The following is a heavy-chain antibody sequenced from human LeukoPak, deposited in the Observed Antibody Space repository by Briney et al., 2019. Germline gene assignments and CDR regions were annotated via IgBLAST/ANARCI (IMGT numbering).Heavy chain of an antibody. J-gene: IGHJ4*02. CDR3: ARDGGANRNFDY. Sequence: SETLSLTCDVSGGSIRGDYWSWIRQPAGRGLEWIGRVHTSGSTNYNPSLKSRVTLSQDTSKNQFYLRLTSVTAADTAVYYCARDGGANRNFDYWGQGMLVTVSS. V-gene: IGHV4-4*07. D-gene: IGHD4/OR15-4a*01. CDR1: GGSIRGDY. CDR2: VHTSGST.